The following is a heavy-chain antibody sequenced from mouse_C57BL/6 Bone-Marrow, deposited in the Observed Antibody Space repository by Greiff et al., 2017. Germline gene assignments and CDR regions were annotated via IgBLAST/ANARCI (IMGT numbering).Heavy chain of an antibody. J-gene: IGHJ1*03. CDR3: ARLRGYYPYWYFDV. D-gene: IGHD2-3*01. CDR2: ISSGSSTI. V-gene: IGHV5-17*01. Sequence: EVQLVESGGGLVKPGGSLKLSCAASGFTFSDYGMHWVRQAPEKGLEWVAYISSGSSTIYYADTVKGRFTISRDNAKNTLFLQMTSLRSEDTAMDYCARLRGYYPYWYFDVWGTGTTVTVSS. CDR1: GFTFSDYG.